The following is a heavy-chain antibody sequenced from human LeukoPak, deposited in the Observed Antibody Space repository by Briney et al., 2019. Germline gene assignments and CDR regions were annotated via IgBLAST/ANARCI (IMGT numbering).Heavy chain of an antibody. V-gene: IGHV3-7*01. CDR1: GFTFSSFW. Sequence: PGGSLRLSCAAPGFTFSSFWMCWVRQAPGKGLEWVANIKQDGSEKYYVDSVKGRFTISRDNAKNSLYLQMSSLRADDTAVYYCAREGYSYLVYYFDYWGQGTLVTVSS. CDR2: IKQDGSEK. J-gene: IGHJ4*02. CDR3: AREGYSYLVYYFDY. D-gene: IGHD5-18*01.